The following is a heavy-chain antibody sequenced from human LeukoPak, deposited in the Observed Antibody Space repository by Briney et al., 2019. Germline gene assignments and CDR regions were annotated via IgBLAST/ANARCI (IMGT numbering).Heavy chain of an antibody. V-gene: IGHV3-21*01. Sequence: PGGSLRLSCAASGFTFSSYGMHWVRQAPGKGLEWVSSISSSSSYIYYADSVKGRFTISRDNAKNSLYLQMNSLRAEDTAVYYCASWDYYDSSGYYPSDYWGQGTLVTVSS. J-gene: IGHJ4*02. CDR2: ISSSSSYI. CDR3: ASWDYYDSSGYYPSDY. D-gene: IGHD3-22*01. CDR1: GFTFSSYG.